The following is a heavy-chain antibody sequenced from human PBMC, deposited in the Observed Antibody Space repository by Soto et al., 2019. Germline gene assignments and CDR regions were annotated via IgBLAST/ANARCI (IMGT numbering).Heavy chain of an antibody. Sequence: GGSLRLSCAASGFTFSSYAMSWVRQAPGKGLVWVSAIGNAGTDSTYADSVKGRFTSSRDNAKNMLYLQMNSLRVEDTAVYYCARGWFGPDVWGKGTTVTVSS. CDR1: GFTFSSYA. CDR2: IGNAGTDS. J-gene: IGHJ6*04. D-gene: IGHD3-10*01. V-gene: IGHV3-74*01. CDR3: ARGWFGPDV.